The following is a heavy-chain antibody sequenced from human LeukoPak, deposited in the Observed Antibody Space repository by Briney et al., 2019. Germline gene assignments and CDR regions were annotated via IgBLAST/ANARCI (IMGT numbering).Heavy chain of an antibody. J-gene: IGHJ6*03. D-gene: IGHD6-13*01. V-gene: IGHV4-59*01. CDR3: ARAYSSSWYGYYYYMDV. CDR2: IYYSGST. CDR1: GGSFSGYY. Sequence: PSETLSLTCAVYGGSFSGYYWSWIRQPPGKGLEWIGYIYYSGSTNYNPSLKSRVTISVDTSKNQFSLKLSSVTAADTAVYYCARAYSSSWYGYYYYMDVWGKGTTVTVSS.